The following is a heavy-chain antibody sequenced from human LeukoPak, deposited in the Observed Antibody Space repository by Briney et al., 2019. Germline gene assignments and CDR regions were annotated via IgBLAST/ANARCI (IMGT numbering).Heavy chain of an antibody. Sequence: PSETLSLTCPVSGPSFSNYYWSWIRQPAGKGLEWIGRIYTSGSTNYNPSVKSRVTMSVDTSNNQFSLKLTSVTAADTAVYYCARQRPQYYGMDVWGQGTTVTVSS. V-gene: IGHV4-4*07. J-gene: IGHJ6*02. CDR3: ARQRPQYYGMDV. CDR2: IYTSGST. CDR1: GPSFSNYY. D-gene: IGHD1-1*01.